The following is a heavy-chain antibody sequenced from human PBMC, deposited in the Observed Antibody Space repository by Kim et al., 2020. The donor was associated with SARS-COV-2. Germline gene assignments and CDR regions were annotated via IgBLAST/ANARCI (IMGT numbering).Heavy chain of an antibody. CDR3: ARTPATGSGNYFDAFDI. D-gene: IGHD3-10*01. V-gene: IGHV4-39*02. J-gene: IGHJ3*02. Sequence: LKSRVTISVDTSKSHFSLKLTSVTAADTAVYYCARTPATGSGNYFDAFDIWGQGTMVTVSS.